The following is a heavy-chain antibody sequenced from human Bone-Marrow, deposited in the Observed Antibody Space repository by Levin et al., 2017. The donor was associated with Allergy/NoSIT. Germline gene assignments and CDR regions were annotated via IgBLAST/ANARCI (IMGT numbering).Heavy chain of an antibody. CDR2: INWDGGST. V-gene: IGHV3-20*04. J-gene: IGHJ5*02. Sequence: GESLKISCVTSSFTFDDYDMSWVRQVPGKRLERVCAINWDGGSTHYTDSVKGRFTISRDNAKNVLYLQINSLGAEDTAVYYCARGADWFDPWGQGTLVTVSS. CDR3: ARGADWFDP. CDR1: SFTFDDYD.